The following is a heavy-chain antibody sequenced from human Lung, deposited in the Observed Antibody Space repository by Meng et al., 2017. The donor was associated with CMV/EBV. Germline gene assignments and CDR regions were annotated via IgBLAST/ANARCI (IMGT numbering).Heavy chain of an antibody. V-gene: IGHV1-46*01. D-gene: IGHD3-10*01. CDR3: ATRGTVNEGFDM. CDR2: CNPRDDST. CDR1: GYRFTSYY. J-gene: IGHJ3*02. Sequence: ASVXVSRKTSGYRFTSYYMHWVRQAPGQGLEWMGMCNPRDDSTNYGQKFQGRVTLTRDTSTSTVYLDLSSLRAEDTAVYYCATRGTVNEGFDMWGQWTMVTVSS.